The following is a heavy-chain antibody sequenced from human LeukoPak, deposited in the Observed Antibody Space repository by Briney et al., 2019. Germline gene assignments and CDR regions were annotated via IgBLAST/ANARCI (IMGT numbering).Heavy chain of an antibody. CDR2: IRYDGSNK. CDR3: AKMPETYWQWPTAY. CDR1: GFTFSSYG. V-gene: IGHV3-30*02. J-gene: IGHJ4*02. Sequence: PGGSLRLSCAASGFTFSSYGMHWVRQAPGKGLEWVAFIRYDGSNKYYADSVKGRFTISRDNSKNTLYLQMNSLRAEDTAVYYCAKMPETYWQWPTAYWGQGTLVTVSS. D-gene: IGHD6-19*01.